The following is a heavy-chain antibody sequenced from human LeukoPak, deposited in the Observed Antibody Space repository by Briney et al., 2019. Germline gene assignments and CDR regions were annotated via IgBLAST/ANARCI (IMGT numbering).Heavy chain of an antibody. CDR3: ARGGRYYGSSGYYFHTPGAFDI. CDR2: TYYRSKWHY. Sequence: SQTLSLTCAISGDSVSSNSAVWNWIRQSPSRGLEWLGRTYYRSKWHYDYAGSVKSQITINPDTSKNQFSLKLSSVTAADTAVYYCARGGRYYGSSGYYFHTPGAFDIWGQGTMVTVSS. V-gene: IGHV6-1*01. CDR1: GDSVSSNSAV. J-gene: IGHJ3*02. D-gene: IGHD3-22*01.